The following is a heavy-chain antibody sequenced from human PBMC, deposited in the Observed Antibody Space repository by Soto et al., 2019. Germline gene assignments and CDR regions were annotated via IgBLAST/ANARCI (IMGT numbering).Heavy chain of an antibody. Sequence: SETLSLTRTVSGGSISSYYWSWIRQPPGKGLEWIGYMYYSGISNYNPSLKSRVTILLDTPKNQFSLKLSSVTAADSAVYYCARGASGYYPLAWFDPWGQGTLVTVSS. CDR2: MYYSGIS. V-gene: IGHV4-59*01. D-gene: IGHD3-3*01. J-gene: IGHJ5*02. CDR1: GGSISSYY. CDR3: ARGASGYYPLAWFDP.